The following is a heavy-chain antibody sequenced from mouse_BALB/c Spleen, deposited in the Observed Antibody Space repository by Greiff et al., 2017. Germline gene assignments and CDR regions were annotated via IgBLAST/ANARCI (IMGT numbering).Heavy chain of an antibody. CDR1: GFTFSSFG. CDR2: ISSGSSTI. CDR3: ARVLITWFAY. J-gene: IGHJ3*01. Sequence: EVKLVESGGGLVQPGGSRKLSCAASGFTFSSFGMHWVRQAPEKGLEWVAYISSGSSTIYYADTVKGRFTISRDNPKNTLFLQMTSLRSEDTAMYYCARVLITWFAYWGQGTLVTVSA. D-gene: IGHD2-4*01. V-gene: IGHV5-17*02.